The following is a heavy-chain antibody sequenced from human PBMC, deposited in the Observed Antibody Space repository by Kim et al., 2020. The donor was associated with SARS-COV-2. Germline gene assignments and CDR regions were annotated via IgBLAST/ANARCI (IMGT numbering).Heavy chain of an antibody. CDR2: IDYNGGST. J-gene: IGHJ5*02. D-gene: IGHD3-22*01. Sequence: GGSLRLSCSASGLTFSTYTMHWVRQAPGKGLEYVSSIDYNGGSTYYADSVKGRFTISRDNSKNTLYLQMTSLRIEDTAVYYCVKEGPYFYDAWGQGTLVTVS. CDR1: GLTFSTYT. V-gene: IGHV3-64D*09. CDR3: VKEGPYFYDA.